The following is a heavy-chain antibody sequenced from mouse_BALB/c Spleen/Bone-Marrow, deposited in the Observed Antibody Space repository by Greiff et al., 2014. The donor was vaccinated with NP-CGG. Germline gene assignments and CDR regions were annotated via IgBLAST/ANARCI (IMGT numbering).Heavy chain of an antibody. CDR3: ARYYYGSSYFDY. CDR2: IDPANGNT. D-gene: IGHD1-1*01. J-gene: IGHJ2*01. CDR1: GFNIKDTY. V-gene: IGHV14-3*02. Sequence: GQLKESGAELVKPGASVKLSCTASGFNIKDTYMHWGKQRPEQGLEGIGRIDPANGNTKYDPKFQGKATITADTSSNTAYLQLSSLTSEDTAVYYCARYYYGSSYFDYWGQGTTLTVSS.